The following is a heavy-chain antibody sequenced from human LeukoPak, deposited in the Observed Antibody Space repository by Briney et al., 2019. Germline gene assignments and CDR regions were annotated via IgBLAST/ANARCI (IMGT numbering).Heavy chain of an antibody. CDR2: IYYSGST. V-gene: IGHV4-59*01. Sequence: SETPSLTCTVSGGSISSYYWSWIRQPPGKGLEWIGYIYYSGSTNYNPSLKSRVTISVDTSKNQFSLKLSSVTAADTAVYYCARDEGIGTVAGYFDYWGQGTLVTVSS. J-gene: IGHJ4*02. D-gene: IGHD6-19*01. CDR1: GGSISSYY. CDR3: ARDEGIGTVAGYFDY.